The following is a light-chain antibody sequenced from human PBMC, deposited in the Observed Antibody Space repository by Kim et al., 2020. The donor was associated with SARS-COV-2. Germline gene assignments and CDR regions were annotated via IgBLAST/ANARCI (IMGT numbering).Light chain of an antibody. V-gene: IGKV1-17*03. J-gene: IGKJ1*01. CDR2: HAS. CDR1: QDISNY. CDR3: LQQNNYPLT. Sequence: DIQMTQSPSAMSASVGDRVTITCRASQDISNYLAWFQQKPGKVPKRLIYHASTLQSGVPSRFSGSGSGTEFTLTISSLQPDDFATYYCLQQNNYPLTFGQGTKLEI.